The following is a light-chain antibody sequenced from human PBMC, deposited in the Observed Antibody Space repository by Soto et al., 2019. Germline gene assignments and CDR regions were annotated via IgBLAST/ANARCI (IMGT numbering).Light chain of an antibody. V-gene: IGKV3-20*01. CDR2: GVS. Sequence: EIVLTQFPGSLSLSPGERATLSCRASQSVDSTFFAWYQKKPGQAPRLLMYGVSKRATGIPDRFSGSGYGTDFTLTISRLEPEDFAVYYCQQYMSSVTFGQGTRVEIK. CDR1: QSVDSTF. J-gene: IGKJ1*01. CDR3: QQYMSSVT.